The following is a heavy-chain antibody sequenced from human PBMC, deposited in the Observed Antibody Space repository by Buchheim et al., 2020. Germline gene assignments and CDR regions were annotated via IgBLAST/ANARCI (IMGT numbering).Heavy chain of an antibody. V-gene: IGHV4-61*01. CDR3: ASVLGTTTWFAFDI. J-gene: IGHJ3*02. Sequence: QVQLQESGPGLVKASETLSLSCTVSGGSVTSGSYYWNWIRQAPGKGLEWIGYIYYSGSTKYNPSFKSRATMSLDTSKNRFSLELNSVTAADTAVYFCASVLGTTTWFAFDIWGQGT. CDR1: GGSVTSGSYY. D-gene: IGHD1-26*01. CDR2: IYYSGST.